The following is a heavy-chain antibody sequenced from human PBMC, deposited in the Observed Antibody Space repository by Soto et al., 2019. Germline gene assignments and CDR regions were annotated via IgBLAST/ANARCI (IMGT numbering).Heavy chain of an antibody. CDR3: ARIVGAKFDY. D-gene: IGHD1-26*01. CDR1: GGTFSNYA. Sequence: ASVKVSCKTSGGTFSNYAISWVRQAPGQGLEWMGGIIPIFGTANYAQKFQGRVTITADESTTTAYMELSSLRSEDTAVYYCARIVGAKFDYWGQGTLVTVSS. CDR2: IIPIFGTA. V-gene: IGHV1-69*13. J-gene: IGHJ4*02.